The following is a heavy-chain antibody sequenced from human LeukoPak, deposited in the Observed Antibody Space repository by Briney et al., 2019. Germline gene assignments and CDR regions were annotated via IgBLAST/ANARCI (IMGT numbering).Heavy chain of an antibody. D-gene: IGHD2-15*01. CDR1: GFTFSSYW. J-gene: IGHJ4*02. V-gene: IGHV3-7*01. Sequence: GGSLRLSCAASGFTFSSYWMSWVRQAPGKGLEWVANIKQDGSEKYYVDSVKGRFTISRDNAKNSLYLQMNSLRAEDTAVYYCARDFHRYCSGGSCPYFDYWGQGTLVTVSS. CDR2: IKQDGSEK. CDR3: ARDFHRYCSGGSCPYFDY.